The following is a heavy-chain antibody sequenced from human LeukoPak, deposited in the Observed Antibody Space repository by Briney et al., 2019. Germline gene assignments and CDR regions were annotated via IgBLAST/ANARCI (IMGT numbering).Heavy chain of an antibody. CDR2: VYYSGST. J-gene: IGHJ4*02. V-gene: IGHV4-59*01. Sequence: GSLRLPCAASGFTFTDYYMSWTRPPPGKGLEWNGYVYYSGSTNYNPSLKSRVTISVDSSKNQFSLKLSSVTAADTAVYYCASSDSSWSLPFDYWGQGTLVTVSS. CDR3: ASSDSSWSLPFDY. D-gene: IGHD6-13*01. CDR1: GFTFTDYY.